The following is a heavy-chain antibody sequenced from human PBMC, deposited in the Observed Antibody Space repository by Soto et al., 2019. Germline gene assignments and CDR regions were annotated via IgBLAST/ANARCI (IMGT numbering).Heavy chain of an antibody. D-gene: IGHD3-10*01. CDR2: IRGYNGDT. Sequence: ASVKVSCKSSGYDFTNYGITWVRQAPGQGLDWVGWIRGYNGDTKYAQKFQGRVTMTSDTSTSTAYMELTSLRSDDTAVYYCARGDRGPNLWGQGTLVTVSS. V-gene: IGHV1-18*01. CDR3: ARGDRGPNL. J-gene: IGHJ1*01. CDR1: GYDFTNYG.